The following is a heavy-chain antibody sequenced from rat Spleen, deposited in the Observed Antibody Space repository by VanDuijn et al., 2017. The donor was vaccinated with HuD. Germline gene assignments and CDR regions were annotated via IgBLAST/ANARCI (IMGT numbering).Heavy chain of an antibody. J-gene: IGHJ2*01. Sequence: EVQLVESDGGLVQPGRSLKLSCAASGFTFSDYAMAWVRQAPKKGLEWVATIIYDGSSTYYRDSVKGRFTISRDDTENTLYLQMSSLRSEDTATYYCARRHYGYTDYFDYWGQGVMVTVSS. CDR2: IIYDGSST. D-gene: IGHD1-9*01. CDR3: ARRHYGYTDYFDY. V-gene: IGHV5-17*01. CDR1: GFTFSDYA.